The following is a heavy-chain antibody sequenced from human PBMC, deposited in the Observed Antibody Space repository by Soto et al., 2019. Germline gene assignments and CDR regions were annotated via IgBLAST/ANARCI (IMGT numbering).Heavy chain of an antibody. Sequence: SETLSLTCAVYGGSFSGYYWSWIRQPPGKGLEWIGEINHSGSTNYNPSLKSRVTISVDTSKNQFSLKLSSVTAADTAVYYCARWLGYCSSTSCYRGYYYYGMDVWGQGTTVTVSS. D-gene: IGHD2-2*01. V-gene: IGHV4-34*01. CDR2: INHSGST. J-gene: IGHJ6*02. CDR1: GGSFSGYY. CDR3: ARWLGYCSSTSCYRGYYYYGMDV.